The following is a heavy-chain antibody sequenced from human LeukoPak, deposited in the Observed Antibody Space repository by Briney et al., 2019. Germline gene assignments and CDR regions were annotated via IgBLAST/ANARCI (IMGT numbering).Heavy chain of an antibody. J-gene: IGHJ5*02. CDR2: INHSGST. V-gene: IGHV4-34*01. CDR1: GGPFSGYY. CDR3: ARGEARGSGNNWFDP. D-gene: IGHD3-10*01. Sequence: SSETLSLTCAVYGGPFSGYYWSWIRQPPGKGLEWIGEINHSGSTNYNPSLKSRVTISVDTSKYQFSLKLSSVTAADTAVYYCARGEARGSGNNWFDPWGQGTLVTVSS.